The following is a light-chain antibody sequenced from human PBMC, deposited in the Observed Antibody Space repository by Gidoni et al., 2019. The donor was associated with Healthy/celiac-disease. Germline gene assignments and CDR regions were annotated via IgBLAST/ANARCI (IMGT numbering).Light chain of an antibody. V-gene: IGKV3-20*01. CDR1: QSVSSSY. Sequence: EIVLTQSPGTLSLSPGERATLSCRASQSVSSSYLAWYQQNPGLAPRLLLYGSSSRATCIPDRLSCSGSATDFTLTLSRLEPEHFAVYYCQQYGSSPPLTFGQGTKVDIK. J-gene: IGKJ1*01. CDR3: QQYGSSPPLT. CDR2: GSS.